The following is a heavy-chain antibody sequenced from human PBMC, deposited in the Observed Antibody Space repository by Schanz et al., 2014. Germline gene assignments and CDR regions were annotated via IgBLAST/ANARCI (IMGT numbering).Heavy chain of an antibody. CDR1: GFTFSTYA. V-gene: IGHV3-23*04. J-gene: IGHJ4*02. Sequence: VQLVESGGHLVQPGGSLRLSCVASGFTFSTYAMSWVRQAPGKGPEWVSSLTGSGGATYYADSVRGRYAISRDKSKNTLYLEMNSLRAEDTAVDYCARDGRPSFYDSGEHYYWGQGTLVTVSS. CDR3: ARDGRPSFYDSGEHYY. D-gene: IGHD3-10*01. CDR2: LTGSGGAT.